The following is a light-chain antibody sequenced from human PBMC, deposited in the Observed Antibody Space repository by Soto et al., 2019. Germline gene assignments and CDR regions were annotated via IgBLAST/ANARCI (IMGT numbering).Light chain of an antibody. Sequence: QSVLTQPPSASGSPGQSVTISCTGTSGDVGGYNYVSWYQQHPGKAPKFMIYEVSKRPSGVPDRFSGSKSGNTASLTVSGLQAEDEADYYCSSYAGSNNLVFGGGTKVTVL. J-gene: IGLJ2*01. CDR2: EVS. CDR3: SSYAGSNNLV. V-gene: IGLV2-8*01. CDR1: SGDVGGYNY.